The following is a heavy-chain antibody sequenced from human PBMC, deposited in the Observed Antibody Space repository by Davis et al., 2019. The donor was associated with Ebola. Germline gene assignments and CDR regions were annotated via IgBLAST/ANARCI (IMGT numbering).Heavy chain of an antibody. J-gene: IGHJ6*02. CDR1: GFTFSNYW. D-gene: IGHD5-12*01. V-gene: IGHV3-7*01. Sequence: GGSLRLSCAASGFTFSNYWMSWVRQAPGKGLEWVANIKQDGSEKYYVDSVKGRFTISRDNAKNSLYLQMNSLRAEDTAVYYCARTALFSGYDLWYYYYGMDVWGQGTTVTVSS. CDR2: IKQDGSEK. CDR3: ARTALFSGYDLWYYYYGMDV.